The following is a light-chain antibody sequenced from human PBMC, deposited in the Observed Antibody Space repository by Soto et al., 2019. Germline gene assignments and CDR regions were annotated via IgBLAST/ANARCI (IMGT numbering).Light chain of an antibody. Sequence: EIVMTQSPATLSVSPGERATLSCRASQSVSSNLAWYQQKPGQAPRLLIYGASTRATGIPARFSGSGSGSEFTLTISSLQSEDFVVYYCQQYNNWPPGWTFGQGTKV. J-gene: IGKJ1*01. CDR3: QQYNNWPPGWT. V-gene: IGKV3-15*01. CDR2: GAS. CDR1: QSVSSN.